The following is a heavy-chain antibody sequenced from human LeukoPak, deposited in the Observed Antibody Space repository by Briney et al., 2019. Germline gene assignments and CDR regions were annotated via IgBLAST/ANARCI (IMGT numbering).Heavy chain of an antibody. CDR2: INQDGSEK. CDR3: ATKSLLGTGDH. J-gene: IGHJ4*02. D-gene: IGHD6-13*01. CDR1: GFTFNSYW. V-gene: IGHV3-7*01. Sequence: GGSLRLSCAASGFTFNSYWMSWVRQAPGKGLEWVANINQDGSEKYYVDSVEGRFTISRDSAKNSLHLQMNSLRAEDTAVYYCATKSLLGTGDHWGQGTLVTLSS.